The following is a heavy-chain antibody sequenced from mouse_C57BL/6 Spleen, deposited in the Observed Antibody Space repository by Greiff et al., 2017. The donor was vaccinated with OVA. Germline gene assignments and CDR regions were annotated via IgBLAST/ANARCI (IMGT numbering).Heavy chain of an antibody. V-gene: IGHV14-1*01. CDR1: GFNIKDYY. J-gene: IGHJ2*01. CDR3: TFYYGSSYDYFDY. D-gene: IGHD1-1*01. CDR2: IDPEDGDT. Sequence: VQLKESGAELVRPGASVKLSCTASGFNIKDYYMHWVKQRPEQGLEWIGRIDPEDGDTESAPKFQGKATMTADTSSNTAYLQLSSLTSEDTAVYYCTFYYGSSYDYFDYWGQGTTLTVSS.